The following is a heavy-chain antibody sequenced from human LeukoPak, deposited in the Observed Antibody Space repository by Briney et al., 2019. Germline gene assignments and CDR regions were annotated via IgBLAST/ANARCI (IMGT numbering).Heavy chain of an antibody. CDR2: IYSGGST. CDR1: GFTVSSNY. CDR3: ARDQEAVAGTLGAFDI. Sequence: GSLRLSCAASGFTVSSNYTSWVRQAPGKGLEWVSVIYSGGSTYYADSVKGRFTISRDNSKNTLYLQMNSLRAEDTAVYYCARDQEAVAGTLGAFDIWGQGTMVTVSS. V-gene: IGHV3-66*01. D-gene: IGHD6-19*01. J-gene: IGHJ3*02.